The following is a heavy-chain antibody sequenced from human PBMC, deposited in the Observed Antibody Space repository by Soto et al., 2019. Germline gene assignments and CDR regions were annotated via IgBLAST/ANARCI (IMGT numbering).Heavy chain of an antibody. V-gene: IGHV4-30-4*01. J-gene: IGHJ1*01. CDR1: GASVTSGDYY. CDR2: ISYSGNT. CDR3: ARGHYLNMSGYYYFQH. D-gene: IGHD3-22*01. Sequence: QVQLQESGPGLVKPSQTLSLTCSVSGASVTSGDYYWTWVRQSPGKGLEWIGYISYSGNTAYNPSLSSRLTISLDTSKYHFSLKLHAATAADTAVYYCARGHYLNMSGYYYFQHWGQGTPVTVSS.